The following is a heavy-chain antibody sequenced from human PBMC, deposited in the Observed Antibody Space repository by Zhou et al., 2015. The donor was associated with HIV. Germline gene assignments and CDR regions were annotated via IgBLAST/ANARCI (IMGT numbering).Heavy chain of an antibody. CDR3: ARVRIWYGFGEFITNPTPFDY. J-gene: IGHJ4*02. D-gene: IGHD3-10*01. Sequence: QVQLVQSGAEVKKPGASVKVSCKASGYTFTSYGISWVRQAPGQGLEWMGWISAYNGNTNYAQKLQGRVTMTTDTSTSTAYMELRSLRSDDTAVYYCARVRIWYGFGEFITNPTPFDYWGQGTLVTVSS. V-gene: IGHV1-18*01. CDR1: GYTFTSYG. CDR2: ISAYNGNT.